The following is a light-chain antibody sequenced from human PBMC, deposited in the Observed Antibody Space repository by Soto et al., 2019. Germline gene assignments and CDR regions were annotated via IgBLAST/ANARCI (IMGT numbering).Light chain of an antibody. V-gene: IGKV3-20*01. CDR1: QSVSSNK. CDR3: QQYGSSGT. J-gene: IGKJ1*01. CDR2: AVS. Sequence: ETVLTQSPATVSLSPGYRSTLPCRASQSVSSNKLAWYQQKPGQAPRLLIYAVSSRATGIPDRFSGSGSGTDFTLTISRLEPEDFAVYYCQQYGSSGTFGQGTTVDIK.